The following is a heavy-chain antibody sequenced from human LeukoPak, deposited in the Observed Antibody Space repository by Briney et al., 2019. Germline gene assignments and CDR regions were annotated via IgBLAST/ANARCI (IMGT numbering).Heavy chain of an antibody. Sequence: SETLSLTCTVSGGSISSGDYYWRWIRQPPGKGLEWIGYIYYSGSTYYNPSLKSRVTISVDTSKNQFSLKLSSVTAADTAVYYCWSSDYYYGMDVWGQGTTVTVSS. CDR3: WSSDYYYGMDV. CDR1: GGSISSGDYY. V-gene: IGHV4-30-4*01. J-gene: IGHJ6*02. D-gene: IGHD3-22*01. CDR2: IYYSGST.